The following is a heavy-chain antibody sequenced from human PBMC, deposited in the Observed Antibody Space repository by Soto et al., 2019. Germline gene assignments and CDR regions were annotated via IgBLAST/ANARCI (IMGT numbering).Heavy chain of an antibody. CDR3: ARDYYDMEGAFDI. CDR1: GFTFSSYA. Sequence: QVQLVESGGGVVQPGRFLRLSCAASGFTFSSYAMHWVRQAPGKGLEWVAVISYDGSNKYYADSVKGRFTISRDNSKNTLYLQMNSLRAEDTAVYYCARDYYDMEGAFDIWGQGTMVTVSS. D-gene: IGHD3-22*01. CDR2: ISYDGSNK. J-gene: IGHJ3*02. V-gene: IGHV3-30-3*01.